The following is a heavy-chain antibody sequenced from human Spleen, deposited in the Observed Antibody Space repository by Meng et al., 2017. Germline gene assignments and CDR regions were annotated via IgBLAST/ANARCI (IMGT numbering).Heavy chain of an antibody. CDR2: IYSGGNT. V-gene: IGHV3-66*02. CDR1: GFTVSHNY. D-gene: IGHD4-11*01. Sequence: GGSLRLSCAASGFTVSHNYMSWVRQAPGKGLEWVSVIYSGGNTYYADSVKGRFTISRDNSKNTVFLQINSLRVEDTAVYYCARLYSNYGFSSYWYFDLWGRGTLVTVSS. J-gene: IGHJ2*01. CDR3: ARLYSNYGFSSYWYFDL.